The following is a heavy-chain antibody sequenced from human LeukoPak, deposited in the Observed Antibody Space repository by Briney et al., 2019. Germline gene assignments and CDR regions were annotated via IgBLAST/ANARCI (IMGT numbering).Heavy chain of an antibody. CDR2: IIPILGIA. CDR1: GGTFSTFA. D-gene: IGHD3-10*01. J-gene: IGHJ4*02. CDR3: ARDRGGMVRGAFDY. V-gene: IGHV1-69*04. Sequence: SVKVSCKASGGTFSTFAISWVRQAPGQGLEWMGRIIPILGIANYAQKFQGRVTITADKSTSTAYMELSSLRSEDTAVYYCARDRGGMVRGAFDYWGQGTLVTVSS.